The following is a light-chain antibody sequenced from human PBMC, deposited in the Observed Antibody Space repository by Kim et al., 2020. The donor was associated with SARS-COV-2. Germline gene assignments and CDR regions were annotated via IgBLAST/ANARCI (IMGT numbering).Light chain of an antibody. J-gene: IGKJ4*01. Sequence: SLSASVGDRVTITWQASQDISNYLNWYQQKPGKAPKLLIYDASNLKTGVPSRFSGSGSGTDFTFTISSLQPEDIATYYCQQYDLTFGGGTKVDIK. CDR1: QDISNY. CDR2: DAS. V-gene: IGKV1-33*01. CDR3: QQYDLT.